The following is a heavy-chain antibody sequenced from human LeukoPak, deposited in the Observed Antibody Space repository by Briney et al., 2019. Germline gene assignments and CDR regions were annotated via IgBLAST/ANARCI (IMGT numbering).Heavy chain of an antibody. Sequence: GESLKISCKGSGYSFTSYWIGWVRQMPGKGLEWMGIIYPGDSDTRYSPSFQGQVTISADKSISTAYLQWSSLKASDTAMYYCARQSPTYCSGGSCYSVGAFDIWGQGAMVTVSS. CDR2: IYPGDSDT. CDR1: GYSFTSYW. CDR3: ARQSPTYCSGGSCYSVGAFDI. D-gene: IGHD2-15*01. V-gene: IGHV5-51*01. J-gene: IGHJ3*02.